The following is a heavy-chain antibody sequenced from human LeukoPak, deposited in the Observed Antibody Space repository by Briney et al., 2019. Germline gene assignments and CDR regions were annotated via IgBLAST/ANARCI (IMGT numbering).Heavy chain of an antibody. V-gene: IGHV3-23*01. CDR1: GFTFSSYA. J-gene: IGHJ4*02. D-gene: IGHD3-3*01. Sequence: GGSLRLSCAASGFTFSSYAMTWVRQAPGKGLEWVSAISAGGGGTYYADSVKGRFTISRDNSKNTLYLQMNSLRAEDTAVYYCAKEPHSFSKDYFDYWGQGTLVTVSS. CDR3: AKEPHSFSKDYFDY. CDR2: ISAGGGGT.